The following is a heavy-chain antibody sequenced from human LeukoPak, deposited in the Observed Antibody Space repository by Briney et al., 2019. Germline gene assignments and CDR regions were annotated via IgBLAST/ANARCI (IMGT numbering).Heavy chain of an antibody. J-gene: IGHJ6*04. V-gene: IGHV4-34*01. CDR2: INHSGST. CDR1: GGSFSGYY. CDR3: ARADYYYYYGMDV. Sequence: SETLSLTCAVYGGSFSGYYWSWIRQPPRKGLDWIGEINHSGSTNYNPSLKSRVTISVDTSRNQFSLKLSSVTAADTAVYYCARADYYYYYGMDVWGKGTTVTVSS.